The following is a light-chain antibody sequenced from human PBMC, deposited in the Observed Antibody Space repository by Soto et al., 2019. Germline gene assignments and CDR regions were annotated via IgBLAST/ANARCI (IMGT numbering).Light chain of an antibody. Sequence: QSVLTQPPSASAAPGQRVTISCSGSSSNIGSGSVSWYQQLPGTAPKLLIFDNDERPSGIPDRFSGSKSGTSATLDITGLQTGDEADYYCGTWDTSLTAGVFGGGTKLTVL. CDR1: SSNIGSGS. CDR3: GTWDTSLTAGV. CDR2: DND. J-gene: IGLJ2*01. V-gene: IGLV1-51*01.